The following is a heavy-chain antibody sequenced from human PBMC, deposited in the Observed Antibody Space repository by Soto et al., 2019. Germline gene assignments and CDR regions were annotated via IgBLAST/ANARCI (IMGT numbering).Heavy chain of an antibody. Sequence: PEESLKISCKGSGYSFTSYWIGWVRQMPGKGLEWMGIIYPGDSDTRYSPSFQGQVTISADKSISTAYLQWSSLKASDTAMYYCARFDRFGELGDYFDYWGQGTLVTVSS. CDR1: GYSFTSYW. CDR3: ARFDRFGELGDYFDY. J-gene: IGHJ4*02. D-gene: IGHD3-10*01. CDR2: IYPGDSDT. V-gene: IGHV5-51*01.